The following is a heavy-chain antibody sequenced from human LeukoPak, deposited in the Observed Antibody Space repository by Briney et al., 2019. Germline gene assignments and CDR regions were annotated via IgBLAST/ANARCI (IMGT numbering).Heavy chain of an antibody. V-gene: IGHV3-33*01. Sequence: GGSLRLSCAASGFTFSSYGMHWVRQAPGKGLEWVAVIWYDGSNKYYADSVKGRFTISRDNSKNTLYLQMNSLRAEDTAVYYCARWIDEDYYYYGMDVWGQGTTVTASS. D-gene: IGHD2-2*03. CDR3: ARWIDEDYYYYGMDV. J-gene: IGHJ6*02. CDR1: GFTFSSYG. CDR2: IWYDGSNK.